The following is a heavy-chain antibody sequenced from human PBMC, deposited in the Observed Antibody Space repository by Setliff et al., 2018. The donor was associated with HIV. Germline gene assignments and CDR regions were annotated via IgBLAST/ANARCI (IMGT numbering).Heavy chain of an antibody. J-gene: IGHJ5*01. Sequence: GASVKVSCKASGYSFSNFAIHWVRQAPGQRLEWLGWINAGSGNTRYSQKFQDRLTITRDISARTVYMELSSLKSEDTAVYYCASVRCSGANCFNWFDFWGQGTPVTVSS. D-gene: IGHD2-15*01. CDR2: INAGSGNT. V-gene: IGHV1-3*01. CDR3: ASVRCSGANCFNWFDF. CDR1: GYSFSNFA.